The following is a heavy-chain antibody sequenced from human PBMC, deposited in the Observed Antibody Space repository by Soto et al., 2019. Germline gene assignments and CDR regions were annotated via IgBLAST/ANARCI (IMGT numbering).Heavy chain of an antibody. D-gene: IGHD3-10*02. CDR3: AKERVMFVEGWYFDL. CDR2: ISGSGDST. Sequence: GGSLRLSCAASGFTFSSYAMSWVRQAPGKGLEWVSAISGSGDSTYSADSVKGRFTISRDNSRNTLYLQMNSLRAEDTALYYCAKERVMFVEGWYFDLWGRGTLVTVSS. J-gene: IGHJ2*01. CDR1: GFTFSSYA. V-gene: IGHV3-23*01.